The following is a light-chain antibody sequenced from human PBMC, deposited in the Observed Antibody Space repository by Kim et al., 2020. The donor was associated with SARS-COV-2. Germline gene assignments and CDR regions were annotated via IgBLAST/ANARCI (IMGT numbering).Light chain of an antibody. Sequence: QLTQSPSSLSASVGDRVTITCRASQGIDRYLAWYQQKPGKAPQLLIFAASTLQSGLPSRFSGSVSATDFTLTISSLQPEDFATYYCQQFYSYPLTVGGGTKVDIK. CDR1: QGIDRY. J-gene: IGKJ4*01. CDR3: QQFYSYPLT. CDR2: AAS. V-gene: IGKV1-9*01.